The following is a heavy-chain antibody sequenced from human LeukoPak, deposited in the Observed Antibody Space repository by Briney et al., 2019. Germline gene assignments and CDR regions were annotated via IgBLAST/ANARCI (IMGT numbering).Heavy chain of an antibody. J-gene: IGHJ6*02. CDR1: GFTFSSYG. V-gene: IGHV3-30*18. CDR3: AKDLDIAAAQDYYYYYGMDV. D-gene: IGHD6-13*01. CDR2: ISYDGSNK. Sequence: GGSLRLSCAASGFTFSSYGMHWVRQAPGKGLEWVAVISYDGSNKYYADSVKGRFTISRDNSKNTLYLQMNSLRAEDTAVYYCAKDLDIAAAQDYYYYYGMDVWGQGTTVTVSS.